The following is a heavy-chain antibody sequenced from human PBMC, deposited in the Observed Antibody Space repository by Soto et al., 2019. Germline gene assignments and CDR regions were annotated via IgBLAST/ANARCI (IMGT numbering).Heavy chain of an antibody. Sequence: QVQLVQSGAEVKKPGSSVRVSCKASGGSVSTYTITWVRQAPGQGLEWLGGIIPLFGSTTYEEKFQGRVTLTADESTTTAYMDLSSLTSEDTAVYYCAREGARTSCSGDDCRQLYNWIDPWGQGTLVTVSS. CDR1: GGSVSTYT. CDR2: IIPLFGST. D-gene: IGHD2-15*01. V-gene: IGHV1-69*01. J-gene: IGHJ5*02. CDR3: AREGARTSCSGDDCRQLYNWIDP.